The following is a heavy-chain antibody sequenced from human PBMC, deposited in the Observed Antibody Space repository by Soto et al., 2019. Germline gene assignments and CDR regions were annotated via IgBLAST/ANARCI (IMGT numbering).Heavy chain of an antibody. CDR3: TRDQNYYDSSGYYSIPDAFDI. CDR2: IRSKAYGGTT. J-gene: IGHJ3*02. V-gene: IGHV3-49*03. D-gene: IGHD3-22*01. CDR1: GFPSGDYA. Sequence: GGSLRLSCTASGFPSGDYAMSWFRQAPGKGLEWVGFIRSKAYGGTTEYAASVKGRFTISRDDSKSIAYLQMNSLKTEDTAVYYCTRDQNYYDSSGYYSIPDAFDIWGQGTMVTVSS.